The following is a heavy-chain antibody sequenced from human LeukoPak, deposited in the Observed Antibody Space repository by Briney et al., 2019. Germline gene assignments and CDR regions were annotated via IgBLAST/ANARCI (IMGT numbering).Heavy chain of an antibody. CDR2: VSYSGGT. J-gene: IGHJ3*01. V-gene: IGHV4-59*02. Sequence: SETLSLTCTVSGDSVSGHYWSWIRQTPGKGLEWIGYVSYSGGTNYNPSLKRRVSISLDTSKNQFSLKLSSPAAADPAVYYCARAPMAITTSAFPDAFDFWGQGTLVTVSS. D-gene: IGHD5-12*01. CDR3: ARAPMAITTSAFPDAFDF. CDR1: GDSVSGHY.